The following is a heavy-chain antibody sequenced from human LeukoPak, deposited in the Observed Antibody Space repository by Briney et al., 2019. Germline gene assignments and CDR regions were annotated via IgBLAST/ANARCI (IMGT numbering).Heavy chain of an antibody. V-gene: IGHV4-59*12. Sequence: SETLSLTCTVSGGSISSYYWSWIRQPPGKGLEWIGSIYYSGSTYYNPSLKSRVTISVDTSKNQFSLKLSSVTTADTAVYYCARNGRGEDNWFDPWGQGTLVTVSS. CDR2: IYYSGST. CDR1: GGSISSYY. CDR3: ARNGRGEDNWFDP. J-gene: IGHJ5*02. D-gene: IGHD3-16*01.